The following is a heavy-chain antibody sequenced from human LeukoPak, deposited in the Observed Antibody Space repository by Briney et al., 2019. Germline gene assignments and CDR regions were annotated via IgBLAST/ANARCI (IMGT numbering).Heavy chain of an antibody. CDR3: AREPGFDSSGYLNWFDP. CDR1: GXSISSYY. CDR2: ISYSGST. J-gene: IGHJ5*02. V-gene: IGHV4-59*01. D-gene: IGHD3-22*01. Sequence: SETLSLTWTVSGXSISSYYWSWIRQPPGKGLEWIACISYSGSTKYNPFLKSRVTISVDTSKNQLSLKLSSVTAADTAVYYCAREPGFDSSGYLNWFDPWGQGTLVTVSS.